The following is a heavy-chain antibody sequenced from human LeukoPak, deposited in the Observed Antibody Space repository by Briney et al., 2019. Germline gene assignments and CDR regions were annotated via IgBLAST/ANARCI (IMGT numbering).Heavy chain of an antibody. Sequence: GGSLRLSCAASGFAFSVYAMTWVRQAPGKGLEWVSGLSASGGSLFYADSVKGRFTISRDNSKNMIYLEMTGLRAEDTAVYYCAKFPNYYDSSGSLGYWGQGTLVTVSS. J-gene: IGHJ4*02. CDR3: AKFPNYYDSSGSLGY. V-gene: IGHV3-23*01. D-gene: IGHD3-22*01. CDR2: LSASGGSL. CDR1: GFAFSVYA.